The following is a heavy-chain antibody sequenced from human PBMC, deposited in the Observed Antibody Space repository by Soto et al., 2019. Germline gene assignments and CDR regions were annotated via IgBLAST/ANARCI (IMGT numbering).Heavy chain of an antibody. CDR2: ISSSSSYI. J-gene: IGHJ4*02. CDR1: GFTFSSYS. V-gene: IGHV3-21*01. D-gene: IGHD4-17*01. CDR3: AGMDGDYVD. Sequence: EVQLVESGGGLVKPGGSLRLSCAASGFTFSSYSMNWVRQAPGKGLEWVSSISSSSSYIYYADSVKGRFTISRDNAKNSLYLQMNSRRAEDTAVYYCAGMDGDYVDWGQGTLVTVSS.